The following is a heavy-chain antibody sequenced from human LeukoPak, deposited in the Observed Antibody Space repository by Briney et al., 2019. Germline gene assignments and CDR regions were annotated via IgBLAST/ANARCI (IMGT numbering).Heavy chain of an antibody. V-gene: IGHV3-53*01. J-gene: IGHJ4*02. CDR2: IYGVGST. Sequence: GGSLRLSCAASGFIFSSRINYMSWVRQARGMGLQWVSGIYGVGSTYYADSGEGRFTFSRDISENTVYLQMNSLRAEDTAVYYCARVLSKSLELSTPPLDYWGQGTLVTVSS. D-gene: IGHD3-16*02. CDR1: GFIFSSRINY. CDR3: ARVLSKSLELSTPPLDY.